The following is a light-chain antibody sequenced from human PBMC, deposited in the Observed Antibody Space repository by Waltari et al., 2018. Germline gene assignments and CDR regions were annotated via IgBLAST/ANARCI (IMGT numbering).Light chain of an antibody. Sequence: SYEVTQPPSVSVSPGQTASIPCSGHKLGDTYTSWYHQKPGQSPLLLIHHDSKRPSGIPERFSGSSSGNTATLTISGTQTFDEGDYYCQAWDRDTVVFGGGTKLTVL. CDR2: HDS. V-gene: IGLV3-1*01. J-gene: IGLJ3*02. CDR3: QAWDRDTVV. CDR1: KLGDTY.